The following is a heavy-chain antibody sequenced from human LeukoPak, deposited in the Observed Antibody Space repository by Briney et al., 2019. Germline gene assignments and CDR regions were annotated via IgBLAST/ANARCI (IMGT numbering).Heavy chain of an antibody. CDR2: TNPNSGNT. D-gene: IGHD2-2*01. CDR1: GYTFTSYD. V-gene: IGHV1-8*03. J-gene: IGHJ4*02. Sequence: ASVKVSCKASGYTFTSYDINWVRQATGQGLEWMGWTNPNSGNTGYAQKFQGRVTITRNTSISTAYMELSSLRSEDTAVYYCARWGDCSSTSCRDYWGQGTLVTVSS. CDR3: ARWGDCSSTSCRDY.